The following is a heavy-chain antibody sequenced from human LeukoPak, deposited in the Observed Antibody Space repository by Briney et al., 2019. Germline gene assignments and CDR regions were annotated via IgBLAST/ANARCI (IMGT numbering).Heavy chain of an antibody. Sequence: SETLSLTCTVSGGTISSYYWSWIRQPPGQGLEWIGYIYYSGSTNYNPSLKSRVTISVDTSKNQFSLKLSSVTAADTAVYYCATMSRGITIFGVVIGNTFDIWGQGTMVTVSS. CDR3: ATMSRGITIFGVVIGNTFDI. V-gene: IGHV4-59*01. CDR2: IYYSGST. D-gene: IGHD3-3*01. J-gene: IGHJ3*02. CDR1: GGTISSYY.